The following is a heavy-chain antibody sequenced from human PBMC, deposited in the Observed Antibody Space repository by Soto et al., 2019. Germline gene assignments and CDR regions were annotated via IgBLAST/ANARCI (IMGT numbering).Heavy chain of an antibody. Sequence: GGSLRLSCAASGFTVSSNYMSWVRQATGKGLEWVSVIYSGGSTYYADSVKGRFTISRDNSKNTLYLQMNSLRAEDTAVYYCARDLGPVYSYGPYYYYGMDVWGQGTTVTVSS. CDR3: ARDLGPVYSYGPYYYYGMDV. D-gene: IGHD5-18*01. J-gene: IGHJ6*02. CDR2: IYSGGST. V-gene: IGHV3-66*01. CDR1: GFTVSSNY.